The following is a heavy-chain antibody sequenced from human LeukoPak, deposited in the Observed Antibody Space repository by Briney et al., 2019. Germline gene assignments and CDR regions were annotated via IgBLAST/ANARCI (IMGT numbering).Heavy chain of an antibody. Sequence: GGSLRLSCAASRFTFSNYAMSWVRQAPGKGLEWVSSISGSGPRTYYADSVRGRFTISRDNSRNTVYLQMNSLRAEDTVVYYCAKYDGEATNLYFDYWGQGTLVTVS. CDR1: RFTFSNYA. CDR3: AKYDGEATNLYFDY. D-gene: IGHD5-12*01. V-gene: IGHV3-23*01. CDR2: ISGSGPRT. J-gene: IGHJ4*02.